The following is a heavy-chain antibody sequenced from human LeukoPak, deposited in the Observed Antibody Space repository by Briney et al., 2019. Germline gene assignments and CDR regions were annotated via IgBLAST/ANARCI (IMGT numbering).Heavy chain of an antibody. D-gene: IGHD5-12*01. CDR3: AAWTDRGYSY. CDR2: INPDGDGM. J-gene: IGHJ4*02. V-gene: IGHV3-7*01. CDR1: GFTFSRSW. Sequence: PGGSLRLSCTASGFTFSRSWMKWIRQAPGKGVEWVANINPDGDGMRFVDSVKGRFTMSRDNAQSSLHLQMNSLRVEDTAFYYCAAWTDRGYSYWGQGVLVTVSS.